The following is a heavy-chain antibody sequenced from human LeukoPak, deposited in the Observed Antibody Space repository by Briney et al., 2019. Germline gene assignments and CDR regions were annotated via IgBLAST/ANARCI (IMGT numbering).Heavy chain of an antibody. CDR2: IYSDGST. J-gene: IGHJ4*02. Sequence: RTGGSLRLSCAASGFTVSSNYMSWVRQAPGKGLEWISVIYSDGSTYYADSVKGRFTISRDKPKNTLYPQMNSLRDEDTAVYYCARSAGYPRSVNGYFDYWGQGTLVT. CDR3: ARSAGYPRSVNGYFDY. D-gene: IGHD2-15*01. CDR1: GFTVSSNY. V-gene: IGHV3-66*01.